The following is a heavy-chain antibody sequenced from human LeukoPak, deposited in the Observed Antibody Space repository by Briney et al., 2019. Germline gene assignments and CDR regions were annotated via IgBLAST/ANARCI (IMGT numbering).Heavy chain of an antibody. D-gene: IGHD2-2*01. CDR1: GYTFTGYY. CDR2: INPNRGGT. Sequence: ASVKVSCKASGYTFTGYYMHWVRQAPRQGLEWMGWINPNRGGTNYAQKFQGRVTMTRDTSISTAYMELSRLRSDDTAVYYCARVLGYCSSTSCLGVDYWGQGTLVTVSS. V-gene: IGHV1-2*02. CDR3: ARVLGYCSSTSCLGVDY. J-gene: IGHJ4*02.